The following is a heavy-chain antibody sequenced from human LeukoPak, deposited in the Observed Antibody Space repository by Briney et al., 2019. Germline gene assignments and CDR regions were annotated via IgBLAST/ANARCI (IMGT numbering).Heavy chain of an antibody. J-gene: IGHJ4*02. Sequence: GGSLRLSCAASGFTFSSYWMSWVRQAPGKGLEWVANIKQDGSEKYCVDSVKGRFTISRDNAKNSLYLQMNSLRAEDTAVYYCAREYLDLLWFGELLPPAFDHWGQGTLVTVSS. D-gene: IGHD3-10*01. CDR3: AREYLDLLWFGELLPPAFDH. V-gene: IGHV3-7*03. CDR1: GFTFSSYW. CDR2: IKQDGSEK.